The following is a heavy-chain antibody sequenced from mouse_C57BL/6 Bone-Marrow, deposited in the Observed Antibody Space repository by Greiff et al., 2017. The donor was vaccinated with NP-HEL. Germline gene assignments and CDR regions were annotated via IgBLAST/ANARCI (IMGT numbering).Heavy chain of an antibody. V-gene: IGHV1-81*01. CDR2: IYPRSGNT. D-gene: IGHD1-1*01. CDR3: ARGITTVVASYWYFDV. CDR1: GYTFTSYG. Sequence: QVQLQQSGAELARPGASVKLSCKASGYTFTSYGISWVKQRTGQGLEWIGEIYPRSGNTYYTEKFKGQATLTADKSSSTAYMELRSLTSEDSAVYFCARGITTVVASYWYFDVWGTGTTVTVSS. J-gene: IGHJ1*03.